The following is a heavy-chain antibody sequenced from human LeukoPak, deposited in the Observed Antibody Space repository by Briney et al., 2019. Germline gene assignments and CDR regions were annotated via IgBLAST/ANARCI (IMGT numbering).Heavy chain of an antibody. V-gene: IGHV3-7*01. CDR2: IKADGSEK. Sequence: GGSLRLSCAASGFTFSSYWMNWVRQAPGKGLEWVGNIKADGSEKYYVDSVKGRFTISRDNAKNSLYLQMNSLRAEDTAVYYCAELGITMIGGVWGKGTTVTISS. CDR3: AELGITMIGGV. J-gene: IGHJ6*04. D-gene: IGHD3-10*02. CDR1: GFTFSSYW.